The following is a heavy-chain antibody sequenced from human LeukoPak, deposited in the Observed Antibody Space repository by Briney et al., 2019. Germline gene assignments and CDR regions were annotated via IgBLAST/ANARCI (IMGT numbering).Heavy chain of an antibody. D-gene: IGHD3-10*01. CDR1: GFTFSSYA. CDR3: AKDYITMVRGGLDAFDI. CDR2: ISGSGDST. V-gene: IGHV3-23*01. J-gene: IGHJ3*02. Sequence: GGSLRLSCAASGFTFSSYAMSWVRQAPGKGLEWVSAISGSGDSTYYADSVKGRFTISRDNSKNTLYLQMNSLRAEDTAVYYCAKDYITMVRGGLDAFDIWGQGTMVTVSS.